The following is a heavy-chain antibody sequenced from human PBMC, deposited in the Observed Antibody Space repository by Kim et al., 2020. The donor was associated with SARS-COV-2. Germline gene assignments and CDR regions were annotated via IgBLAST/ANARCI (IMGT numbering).Heavy chain of an antibody. Sequence: GGSLRLSCAASGLTLSSARMTWVRQAPGKGLEWIGRLKSETDGGTADYGAPVEGRFAISRDDSKNTLYLQMNSLKTEDTGIYYCNTWVRNGSIVDVWGRGTTVTVSS. CDR3: NTWVRNGSIVDV. CDR2: LKSETDGGTA. V-gene: IGHV3-15*01. D-gene: IGHD1-1*01. CDR1: GLTLSSAR. J-gene: IGHJ6*02.